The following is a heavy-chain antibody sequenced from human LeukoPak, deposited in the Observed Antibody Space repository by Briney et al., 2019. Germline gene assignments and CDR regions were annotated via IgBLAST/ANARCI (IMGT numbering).Heavy chain of an antibody. D-gene: IGHD6-13*01. V-gene: IGHV3-7*01. CDR2: IKQDGSEK. J-gene: IGHJ6*03. CDR1: GFTFSSYW. Sequence: PGGSLRLSCAASGFTFSSYWMSWVRQAPGKGLEWVANIKQDGSEKYYVDSVKGRFTISRDNAKNSLYLQMNSLRAEDTAVCYCAKDIAAANFYYMDVWGKGTTVTVSS. CDR3: AKDIAAANFYYMDV.